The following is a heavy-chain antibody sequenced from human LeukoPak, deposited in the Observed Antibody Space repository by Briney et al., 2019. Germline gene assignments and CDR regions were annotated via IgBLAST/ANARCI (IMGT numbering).Heavy chain of an antibody. CDR2: IYYSGST. CDR1: GGSISSSSYY. D-gene: IGHD1-7*01. CDR3: ARVTGTTGEYYYYYMDV. J-gene: IGHJ6*03. Sequence: SETLSLTCTVSGGSISSSSYYWGWIRQPPGKGLEWIGSIYYSGSTYYNPSLKSRVTISVDTSKNQFSLKLSSVTAADTAVYYCARVTGTTGEYYYYYMDVWGKGTTVTVSS. V-gene: IGHV4-39*07.